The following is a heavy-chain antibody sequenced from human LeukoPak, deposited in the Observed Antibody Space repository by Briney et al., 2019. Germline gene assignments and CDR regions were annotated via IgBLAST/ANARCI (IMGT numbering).Heavy chain of an antibody. CDR3: ATAASGYSGYDSALAFDY. CDR2: FDPEDGEA. D-gene: IGHD5-12*01. Sequence: ASVKVSCKVSGYTLTELSMHWVRQAPGKGLEWMGGFDPEDGEAIYAQKFQGRVTMTEDTSTDTAYMELSSLRSEDTAVYYCATAASGYSGYDSALAFDYWGQGTLVTVSS. V-gene: IGHV1-24*01. CDR1: GYTLTELS. J-gene: IGHJ4*02.